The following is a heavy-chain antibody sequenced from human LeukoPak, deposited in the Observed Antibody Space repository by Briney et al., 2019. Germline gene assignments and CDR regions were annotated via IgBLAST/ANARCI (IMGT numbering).Heavy chain of an antibody. V-gene: IGHV3-30*02. Sequence: GGSLRLSCAASRFTFSNYGMHWVRQAPGKGLEWVAVIWYGGSNKYYADSVKGRFTISRDNSKNTLYLQMNSLRAEDTAVYYCAKTTVTTDAFDIWGQGTMVTVSS. D-gene: IGHD4-17*01. CDR3: AKTTVTTDAFDI. CDR1: RFTFSNYG. J-gene: IGHJ3*02. CDR2: IWYGGSNK.